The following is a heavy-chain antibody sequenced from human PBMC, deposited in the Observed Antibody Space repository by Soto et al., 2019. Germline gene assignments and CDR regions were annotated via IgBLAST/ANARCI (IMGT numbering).Heavy chain of an antibody. CDR3: ARDGPYYYGFDV. CDR1: DDSIRDRAGH. J-gene: IGHJ6*02. V-gene: IGHV4-30-4*08. Sequence: SQPKSLPNTVADDSIRDRAGHWNRNHQSPGKGLEWIAAIDYSGSTYYNPSLKSRVVISADTSKNLFSLKLRSVTAADTALYFCARDGPYYYGFDVWGQGTTGTGSS. CDR2: IDYSGST.